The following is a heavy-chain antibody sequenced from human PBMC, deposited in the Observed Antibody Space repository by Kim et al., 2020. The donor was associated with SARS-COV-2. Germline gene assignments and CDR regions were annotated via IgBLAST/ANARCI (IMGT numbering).Heavy chain of an antibody. V-gene: IGHV3-23*01. D-gene: IGHD1-26*01. CDR1: GFTFSTYT. Sequence: GGSLRLSCAASGFTFSTYTMSWVRQAPGKGLEWVSTFTSGGYTYYADSVKGRFTITRENYRTAQYLQMNSLRAEDTAVYYCASRGIYFDYSGQGTLVTVSS. CDR2: FTSGGYT. J-gene: IGHJ4*02. CDR3: ASRGIYFDY.